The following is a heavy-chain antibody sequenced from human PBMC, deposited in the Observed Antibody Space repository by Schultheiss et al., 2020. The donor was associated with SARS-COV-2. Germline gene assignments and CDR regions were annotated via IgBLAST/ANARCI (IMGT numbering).Heavy chain of an antibody. CDR1: GATFSNFA. CDR3: ARDRYSSPYYFDY. CDR2: IIPIFGTA. V-gene: IGHV1-69*13. D-gene: IGHD6-6*01. Sequence: SVKVSCKALGATFSNFAFSWVRQAPGQGLEWMGRIIPIFGTANYAQKFQGRVTITADESTSTAYMELSSLRSEDTAVYYCARDRYSSPYYFDYWGQGTLVTVSS. J-gene: IGHJ4*02.